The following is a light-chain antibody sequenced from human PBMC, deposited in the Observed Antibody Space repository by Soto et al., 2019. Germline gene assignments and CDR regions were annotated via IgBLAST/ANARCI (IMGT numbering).Light chain of an antibody. CDR3: AEWDDSLNGYD. V-gene: IGLV1-44*01. CDR2: SNN. CDR1: SSNIGSNT. Sequence: QSVLTKAPSASGTPGQRVTISCSGSSSNIGSNTVNWYQQLPGTAPKLLIYSNNQRPSGVPGRFSGSKSGTSASLAISGLQSEDEADYYCAEWDDSLNGYDFGPGTKVNVL. J-gene: IGLJ1*01.